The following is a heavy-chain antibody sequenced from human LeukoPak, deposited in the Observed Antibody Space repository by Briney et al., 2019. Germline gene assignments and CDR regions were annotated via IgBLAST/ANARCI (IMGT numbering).Heavy chain of an antibody. CDR1: GFTFSSYA. V-gene: IGHV3-23*01. Sequence: TGGSLRLSCAASGFTFSSYAMSWVRQAPGKGLEWVSAISGSGDNTHYADSVKGRFTISRDNSKNTLYLQMNSLRAEDTAVYYCAKSVAGTMRLYYFDYWGQGTLVTVSS. J-gene: IGHJ4*02. CDR2: ISGSGDNT. CDR3: AKSVAGTMRLYYFDY. D-gene: IGHD6-19*01.